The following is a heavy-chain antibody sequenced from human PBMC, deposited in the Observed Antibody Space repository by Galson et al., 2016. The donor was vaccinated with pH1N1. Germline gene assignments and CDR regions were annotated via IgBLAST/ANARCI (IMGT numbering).Heavy chain of an antibody. V-gene: IGHV4-61*10. CDR1: SRSVSGANYY. D-gene: IGHD6-13*01. Sequence: SETLSLTCTVSSRSVSGANYYWTWIRQSAGKGLEWIGRIDFSGSTSYNPSLRGRVSISVDTSNNQFSLDLTSVTTADTAVYYCARGRAKGGAGAGPSPYHFDFWGLGTRVTVSS. J-gene: IGHJ4*02. CDR2: IDFSGST. CDR3: ARGRAKGGAGAGPSPYHFDF.